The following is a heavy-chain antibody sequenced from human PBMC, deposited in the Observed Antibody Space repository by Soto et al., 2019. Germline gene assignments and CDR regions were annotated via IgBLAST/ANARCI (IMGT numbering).Heavy chain of an antibody. V-gene: IGHV4-30-2*01. CDR1: GGSISSGGYS. J-gene: IGHJ4*02. CDR2: IYHSGST. D-gene: IGHD3-10*01. CDR3: ARAFGELDY. Sequence: SETLSLTCAVSGGSISSGGYSWSWIRQPPGKGLEWIGYIYHSGSTYYNPSLKSRVTISVDRSKNQFSLKLSSVTAADTAVYYCARAFGELDYWGQGTLVTVSS.